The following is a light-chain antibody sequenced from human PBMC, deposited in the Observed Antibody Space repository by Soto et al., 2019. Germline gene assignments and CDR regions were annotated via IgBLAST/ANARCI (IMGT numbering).Light chain of an antibody. V-gene: IGLV7-46*01. Sequence: QAVVTQEPSLTVSPGGTVTLTCGSSTGPVTSGHYPYWFQQKPGQAPRTLIYDTSNKHSWTPARFSGSLLGGKAALTLSGAQPEDEAEYYWLLSYGDASVVFGGGTKLIVL. J-gene: IGLJ2*01. CDR3: LLSYGDASVV. CDR2: DTS. CDR1: TGPVTSGHY.